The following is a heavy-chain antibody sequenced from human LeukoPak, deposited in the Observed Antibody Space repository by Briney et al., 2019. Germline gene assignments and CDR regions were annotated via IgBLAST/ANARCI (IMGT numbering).Heavy chain of an antibody. V-gene: IGHV4-30-4*08. CDR2: IYYSGST. J-gene: IGHJ4*02. D-gene: IGHD6-6*01. CDR1: GGSISSGDYY. CDR3: ARRDGGRTDYSTPSGYYFDS. Sequence: SETLSLTCTVSGGSISSGDYYWSWTRQPPGRGLEWIGYIYYSGSTYYNPSLKSRLAISVDTSKNQFSLRLSSVTAADTAVYYCARRDGGRTDYSTPSGYYFDSWGQGSLVTVSS.